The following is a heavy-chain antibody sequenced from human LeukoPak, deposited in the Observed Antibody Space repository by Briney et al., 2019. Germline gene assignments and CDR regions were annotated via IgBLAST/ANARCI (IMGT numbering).Heavy chain of an antibody. V-gene: IGHV3-30*02. J-gene: IGHJ4*02. D-gene: IGHD2-21*01. Sequence: GGSLRLSYAASGFTFGSYGMQWVRQAPGKGPEWGAFTRYDGTNENYADSVKGRFTISRDNSKNTLYLQMNSLRVEDTAVYYCARDRAKVIATLMEWGQGTLVTVSS. CDR2: TRYDGTNE. CDR1: GFTFGSYG. CDR3: ARDRAKVIATLME.